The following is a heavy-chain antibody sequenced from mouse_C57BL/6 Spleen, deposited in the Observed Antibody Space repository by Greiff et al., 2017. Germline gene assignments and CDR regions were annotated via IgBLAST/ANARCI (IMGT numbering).Heavy chain of an antibody. CDR1: GYTFTSYW. J-gene: IGHJ2*01. D-gene: IGHD1-1*01. Sequence: QVQLQQPGAELVRPGSSVKLSCKASGYTFTSYWMHWVKQRPIQGLEWIGNIDPSDSETHYNQKFKDKATLTVDKSSSTAYMQLSSLTSEDSAVYYCARSPSITTVVATGGYFDCWGKGTTLTVSS. CDR3: ARSPSITTVVATGGYFDC. CDR2: IDPSDSET. V-gene: IGHV1-52*01.